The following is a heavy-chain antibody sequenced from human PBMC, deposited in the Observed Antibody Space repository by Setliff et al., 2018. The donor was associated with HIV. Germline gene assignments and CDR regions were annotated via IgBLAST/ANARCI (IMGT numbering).Heavy chain of an antibody. D-gene: IGHD1-26*01. CDR1: GHTLTELS. V-gene: IGHV1-24*01. J-gene: IGHJ4*02. CDR2: FDPEKSEK. Sequence: ASVMVSCKVSGHTLTELSMHWVRQAPGKGLEWMGGFDPEKSEKIYAQKLQGRVTMTEDTSTDTAYMELRSLRSEDTAVYYCATHRWYSGSYLRDYWGQGTRVTVSS. CDR3: ATHRWYSGSYLRDY.